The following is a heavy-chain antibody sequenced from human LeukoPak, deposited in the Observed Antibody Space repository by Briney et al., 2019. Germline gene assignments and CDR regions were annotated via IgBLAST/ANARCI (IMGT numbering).Heavy chain of an antibody. Sequence: ASVKACCKASGYTFTSYGISWVRQAPGQGLEWMGWISAYNGNTNYAQKLQGRVTMTTDTSTSTAYMELRSLRSDDTAVYYCARDMEMFAYYYDSSGYPFDYWGQGTLVTVSS. CDR2: ISAYNGNT. CDR1: GYTFTSYG. J-gene: IGHJ4*02. D-gene: IGHD3-22*01. CDR3: ARDMEMFAYYYDSSGYPFDY. V-gene: IGHV1-18*01.